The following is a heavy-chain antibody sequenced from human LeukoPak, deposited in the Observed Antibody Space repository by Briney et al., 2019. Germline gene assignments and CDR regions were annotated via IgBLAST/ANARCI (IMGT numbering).Heavy chain of an antibody. D-gene: IGHD3-3*01. CDR2: ISYDGSNK. CDR1: GFTFSSYA. J-gene: IGHJ4*02. CDR3: AREGSDFWSGYSSGKFDY. V-gene: IGHV3-30-3*01. Sequence: TGGSLRLSCAASGFTFSSYAMPWVRQAPGKGLEWVAVISYDGSNKYYADSVKGRFTISRDNSKNTLYLQMNSLRAEDTAVYYCAREGSDFWSGYSSGKFDYWGQGTLVTVSS.